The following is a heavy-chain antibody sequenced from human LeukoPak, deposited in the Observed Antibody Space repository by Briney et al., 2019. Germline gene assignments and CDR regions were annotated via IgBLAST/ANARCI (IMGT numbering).Heavy chain of an antibody. Sequence: ASVKVSCKASGGAFSSSTIHWVRQAPDEGLEWMGRVLPLSTTINYAQKFQGRVSISADASTKTVYMELSSLTSDDTAGYYCAREPRGETAGGGDFNSWGQGTLVIVSS. CDR2: VLPLSTTI. J-gene: IGHJ4*02. CDR1: GGAFSSST. CDR3: AREPRGETAGGGDFNS. V-gene: IGHV1-69*15. D-gene: IGHD3-16*01.